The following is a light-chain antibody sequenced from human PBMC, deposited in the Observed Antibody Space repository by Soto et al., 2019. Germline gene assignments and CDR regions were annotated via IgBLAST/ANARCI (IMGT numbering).Light chain of an antibody. CDR3: QQYGTSALT. CDR2: GTS. J-gene: IGKJ4*01. Sequence: IVLTQSPGTLSLSPGERATLSCRASQSVSGSYLVWYQQRPGQPPRLLIYGTSTRAAGISDRFSGSGSGTDFTLTIYRLEPGDSAVYYCQQYGTSALTFGGGTK. V-gene: IGKV3-20*01. CDR1: QSVSGSY.